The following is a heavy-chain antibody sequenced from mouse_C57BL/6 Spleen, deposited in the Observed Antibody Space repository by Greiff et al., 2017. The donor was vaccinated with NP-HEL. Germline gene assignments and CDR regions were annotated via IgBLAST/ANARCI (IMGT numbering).Heavy chain of an antibody. CDR1: GFTFSDYY. J-gene: IGHJ4*01. CDR3: ARAGKLWAMDY. CDR2: INYDGSST. D-gene: IGHD1-1*02. Sequence: EVQRVESEGGLVQPGSSMKLSCTASGFTFSDYYMAWVRQVPEKGLEWVANINYDGSSTYYLDSLKSRFIISRDNAKNILYLQMSSLKSEDTATYYCARAGKLWAMDYWGQGTSVTVSS. V-gene: IGHV5-16*01.